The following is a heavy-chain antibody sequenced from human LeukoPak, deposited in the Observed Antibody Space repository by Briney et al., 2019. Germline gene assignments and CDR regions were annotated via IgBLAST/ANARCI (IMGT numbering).Heavy chain of an antibody. V-gene: IGHV1-69*05. Sequence: SVKVSCKASGGTFSSYAISWVRQAPGQGLGWMGGIMPIFGTANYAQKFQGRVTITTDESTSTAYRELSSLRSEDTAVYYCARGGGSSRPGAFDIWGQGTMVTVSS. D-gene: IGHD1-26*01. J-gene: IGHJ3*02. CDR2: IMPIFGTA. CDR3: ARGGGSSRPGAFDI. CDR1: GGTFSSYA.